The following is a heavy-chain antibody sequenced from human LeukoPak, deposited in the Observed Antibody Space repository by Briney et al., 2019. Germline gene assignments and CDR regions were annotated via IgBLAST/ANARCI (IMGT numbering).Heavy chain of an antibody. V-gene: IGHV3-43*01. CDR1: GFTFSSYT. CDR3: AKDINPYSDRWGGYDY. D-gene: IGHD7-27*01. Sequence: GGSLRLSCAASGFTFSSYTMLCVRHAPGKGLVCVSLISWDGGSTYYADSVQGRFTISRDNSKNSLYLQMNSLRTEDTALYYCAKDINPYSDRWGGYDYWGQGTLVTVSS. J-gene: IGHJ4*02. CDR2: ISWDGGST.